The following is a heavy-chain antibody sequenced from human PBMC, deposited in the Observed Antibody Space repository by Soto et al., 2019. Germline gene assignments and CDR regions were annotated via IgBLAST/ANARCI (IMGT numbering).Heavy chain of an antibody. CDR1: RYTFTSYD. CDR3: GRESSGSGWSFDF. D-gene: IGHD6-19*01. J-gene: IGHJ4*02. V-gene: IGHV1-2*02. Sequence: QVQLVQSGAEVKRPGASVRFSCKASRYTFTSYDIFWVRQSPGQGLEWMGWMRTGSGDTHYAQKFQGRVTMTRDTSISTAYMELNNLVSDDTAVYYCGRESSGSGWSFDFWGQGSLVTVSS. CDR2: MRTGSGDT.